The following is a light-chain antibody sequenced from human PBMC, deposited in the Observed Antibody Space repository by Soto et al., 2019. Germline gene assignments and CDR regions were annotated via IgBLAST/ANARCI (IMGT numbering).Light chain of an antibody. J-gene: IGKJ1*01. CDR2: DAS. Sequence: DIPMTQSPSTLAASVGDRVAITCRASQSINSWLAGYQWAPGKAPKLLIYDASSLEGGVSSRFSGSGSGTEFTLIISSLQRDDFATLYCQQYECSSPTFGQGTKVELK. CDR1: QSINSW. V-gene: IGKV1-5*01. CDR3: QQYECSSPT.